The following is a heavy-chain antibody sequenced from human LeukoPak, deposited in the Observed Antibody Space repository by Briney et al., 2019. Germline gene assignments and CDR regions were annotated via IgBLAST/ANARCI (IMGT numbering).Heavy chain of an antibody. J-gene: IGHJ3*02. Sequence: PGGSLSLSCAASGFTFSDYAMHWVRQAPGKKLEYVSTISSNGDITYYATSVKGRFTISRDNSKNTLFLQLGSLRAEDMAVYYCARGPQPYDDSGSRAFDIWGQGEMVTVSS. CDR1: GFTFSDYA. D-gene: IGHD4-17*01. V-gene: IGHV3-64*01. CDR2: ISSNGDIT. CDR3: ARGPQPYDDSGSRAFDI.